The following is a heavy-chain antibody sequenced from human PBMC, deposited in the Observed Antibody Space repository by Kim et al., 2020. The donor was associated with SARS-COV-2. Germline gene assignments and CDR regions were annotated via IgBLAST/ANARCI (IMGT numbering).Heavy chain of an antibody. CDR2: INPNSGGT. V-gene: IGHV1-2*06. CDR1: GYTFTGYY. Sequence: ASVKVSCKASGYTFTGYYMHWVRQAPGQGLEWMGRINPNSGGTNYAQKFQGRVTMTRDTSISTAYMELSRLRSDDTAVYYCAREDGGSWYSLDYWGQGTLVTVSS. CDR3: AREDGGSWYSLDY. D-gene: IGHD6-13*01. J-gene: IGHJ4*02.